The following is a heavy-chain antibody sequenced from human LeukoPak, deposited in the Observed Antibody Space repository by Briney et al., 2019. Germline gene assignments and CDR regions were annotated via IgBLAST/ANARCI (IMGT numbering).Heavy chain of an antibody. J-gene: IGHJ4*02. Sequence: GGSLRLSCAASGFTVSSNYMSWVRQAPGKGLEWVSVIYSGGSTYYADSVKGRFTISRDNSKNTLYLQMNSLRAEDTAVYYCERDRVCGGDCYCLDYWGQGTLVTVSA. V-gene: IGHV3-53*01. CDR3: ERDRVCGGDCYCLDY. CDR1: GFTVSSNY. CDR2: IYSGGST. D-gene: IGHD2-21*02.